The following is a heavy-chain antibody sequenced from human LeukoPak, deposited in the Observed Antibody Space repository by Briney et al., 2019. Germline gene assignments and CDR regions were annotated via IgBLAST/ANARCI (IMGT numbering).Heavy chain of an antibody. CDR2: INPNSGGT. J-gene: IGHJ4*02. Sequence: ASVKVSCKASGYSFIRYGISWVRQAPGQGLEWMGWINPNSGGTNYAQKFQGRVTMTRDTSASTAYMELSSLRSEDTAVYYCARDGGSGSHYYFDYWGQGTLVTVSS. CDR3: ARDGGSGSHYYFDY. D-gene: IGHD3-10*01. V-gene: IGHV1-18*01. CDR1: GYSFIRYG.